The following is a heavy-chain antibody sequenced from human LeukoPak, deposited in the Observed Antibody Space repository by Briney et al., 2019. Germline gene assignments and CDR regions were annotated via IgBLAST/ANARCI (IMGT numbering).Heavy chain of an antibody. J-gene: IGHJ3*02. CDR1: GGSISSYY. CDR3: ARYGLFKRWLQFGGEGTGGFDI. D-gene: IGHD5-24*01. V-gene: IGHV4-59*01. Sequence: SETLSLTCTVSGGSISSYYWSWIRQPPGKGLERIGYIYYSGSTNYNPSLKSRLTISVDKSKNHFSLRLRSVTAADTAVYYCARYGLFKRWLQFGGEGTGGFDIWGQGTMVSVSS. CDR2: IYYSGST.